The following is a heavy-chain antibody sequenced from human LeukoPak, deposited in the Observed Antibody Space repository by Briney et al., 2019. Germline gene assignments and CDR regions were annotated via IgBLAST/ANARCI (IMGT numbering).Heavy chain of an antibody. D-gene: IGHD4-17*01. J-gene: IGHJ4*02. CDR1: GFTFSSFS. CDR2: ISGSSKSNSP. CDR3: ARDRDYPRDQFDY. Sequence: PGGSLRLSCAASGFTFSSFSMNWVRQAPGKGLEWVSAISGSSKSNSPWYADSVRGRSTISRDNSKNTVYLQLESLRAEDTAVYFCARDRDYPRDQFDYWGQGTLVTVSS. V-gene: IGHV3-23*01.